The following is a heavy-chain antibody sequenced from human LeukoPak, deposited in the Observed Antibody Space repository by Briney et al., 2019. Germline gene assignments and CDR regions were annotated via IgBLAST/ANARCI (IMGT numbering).Heavy chain of an antibody. CDR3: ARGREIVVVPAASNY. V-gene: IGHV3-30-3*01. Sequence: GGSLRLSCAASGFTFSSYAMHWVRQAPGKGLEWVAVISYDGSNKYYADSVKGRFTISRDNSKNTLYLQMNSLRAEDTAVYYRARGREIVVVPAASNYWGQGTLVTVSS. D-gene: IGHD2-2*01. J-gene: IGHJ4*02. CDR1: GFTFSSYA. CDR2: ISYDGSNK.